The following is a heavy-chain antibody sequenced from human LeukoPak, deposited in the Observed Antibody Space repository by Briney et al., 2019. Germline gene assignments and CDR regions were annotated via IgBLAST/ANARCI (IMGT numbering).Heavy chain of an antibody. CDR3: ASGYYYRGDY. Sequence: SQTLSLTCSVSGGSISSGSYYWSWIRQPAGRGLEWFGRIYTSGSTNYNPSLKTRVTISVDTSKNELSRKLSSVTAADTAVYYCASGYYYRGDYWGQGTLVTVSS. D-gene: IGHD3-22*01. CDR2: IYTSGST. CDR1: GGSISSGSYY. J-gene: IGHJ4*02. V-gene: IGHV4-61*02.